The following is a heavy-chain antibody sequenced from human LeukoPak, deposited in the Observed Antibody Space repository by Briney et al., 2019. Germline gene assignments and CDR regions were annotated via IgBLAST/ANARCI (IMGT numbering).Heavy chain of an antibody. D-gene: IGHD6-6*01. CDR3: ARYSTSSGWFDP. V-gene: IGHV4-39*01. J-gene: IGHJ5*02. CDR1: GGSISSSSYY. CDR2: IYYSGST. Sequence: KPSETLSLTCTVSGGSISSSSYYWGWIRQPLGKGLEWIGSIYYSGSTYYNPSLKSRVTISVDTSKNQFSLKLSSVTAADTAVYYCARYSTSSGWFDPWGQGTLVTVSS.